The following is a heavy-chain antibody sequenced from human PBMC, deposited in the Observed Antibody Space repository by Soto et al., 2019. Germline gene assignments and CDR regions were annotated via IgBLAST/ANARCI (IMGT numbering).Heavy chain of an antibody. V-gene: IGHV3-23*01. D-gene: IGHD6-19*01. CDR1: GFTFSSYA. Sequence: GGSLRLSCAASGFTFSSYAMSWVRQAPGKGLEWVSAISGSGGSTYYADSVKGRFTISRDNSKNTLYLQMNSLRAEDTAVYHCAKGGYSSGWYRTVFDYWGQGTLVTVSS. J-gene: IGHJ4*02. CDR3: AKGGYSSGWYRTVFDY. CDR2: ISGSGGST.